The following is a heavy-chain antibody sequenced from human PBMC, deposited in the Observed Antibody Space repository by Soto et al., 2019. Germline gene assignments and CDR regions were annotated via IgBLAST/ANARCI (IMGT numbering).Heavy chain of an antibody. Sequence: ASVNVSCKASVYNFASFYIHWIRQAPGQGLDWVRSINSNSCATTYAQKFPDSVAMTRYKSVSTAYMGVNRLTSDDTAICYRAIIMTHTDSFVMCGQGTMVT. CDR2: INSNSCAT. CDR3: AIIMTHTDSFVM. D-gene: IGHD3-16*01. CDR1: VYNFASFY. J-gene: IGHJ3*02. V-gene: IGHV1-2*04.